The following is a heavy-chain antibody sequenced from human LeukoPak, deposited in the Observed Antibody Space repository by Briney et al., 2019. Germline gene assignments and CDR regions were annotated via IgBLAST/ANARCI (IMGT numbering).Heavy chain of an antibody. D-gene: IGHD3-10*01. J-gene: IGHJ5*02. V-gene: IGHV4-31*03. CDR3: ARGTISYYYGSGSCWFDP. CDR2: IYYSGST. Sequence: PSQTLSLTCTVSGGSISSGGYYWSWIRQHPGKGLEWIGYIYYSGSTYYNPSLKSRVTISVDTSKNQFSLKLSSVTAADTAVHYCARGTISYYYGSGSCWFDPWGQGTLVTVSS. CDR1: GGSISSGGYY.